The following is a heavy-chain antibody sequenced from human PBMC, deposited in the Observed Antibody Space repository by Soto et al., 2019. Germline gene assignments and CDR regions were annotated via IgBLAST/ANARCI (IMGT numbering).Heavy chain of an antibody. Sequence: AGGSLRLSCAASGFTFSSYGMHWVRQAPGKGLEWVAVISYDGSNKYYADSVKGRFTISRDNVNNSLHLHMTSLRVEDTGLYYCARAVVSAYRASASDWSAPWGQATPGTVSS. V-gene: IGHV3-30*03. CDR2: ISYDGSNK. D-gene: IGHD6-19*01. CDR3: ARAVVSAYRASASDWSAP. J-gene: IGHJ5*02. CDR1: GFTFSSYG.